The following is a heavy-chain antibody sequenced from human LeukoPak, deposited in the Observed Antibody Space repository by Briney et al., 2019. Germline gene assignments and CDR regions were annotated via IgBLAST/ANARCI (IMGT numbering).Heavy chain of an antibody. J-gene: IGHJ3*02. CDR3: AREGVGDNDDAFDM. Sequence: TGGSLRLSCAASGFTFSYYNMNWVRQAPGKGLDWVSSITTGGNYIYYADSVKGRFTISRDNAKHSLYLQMNSLRAEDTAVYYCAREGVGDNDDAFDMWGQGTMVIVSS. V-gene: IGHV3-21*01. CDR2: ITTGGNYI. D-gene: IGHD1-26*01. CDR1: GFTFSYYN.